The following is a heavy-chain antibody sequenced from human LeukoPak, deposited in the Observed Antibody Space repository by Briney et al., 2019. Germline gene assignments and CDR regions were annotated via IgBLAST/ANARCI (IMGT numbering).Heavy chain of an antibody. CDR1: GYSFTTYW. CDR3: ARRGGLTWFDP. CDR2: IYPGDSDA. Sequence: GQSLKISCKGSGYSFTTYWIGWVRQLPGRGLEWMGIIYPGDSDARYSPSFQGQVTISADKSISTVYLQWNSLKASDTAIYYCARRGGLTWFDPWGQGTLVTVSS. V-gene: IGHV5-51*01. D-gene: IGHD4-23*01. J-gene: IGHJ5*02.